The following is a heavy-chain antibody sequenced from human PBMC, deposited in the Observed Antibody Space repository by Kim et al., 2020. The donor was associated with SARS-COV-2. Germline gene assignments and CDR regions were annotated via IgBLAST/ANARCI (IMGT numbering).Heavy chain of an antibody. D-gene: IGHD3-3*01. V-gene: IGHV1-69*13. CDR1: GGTFSSYA. J-gene: IGHJ5*02. CDR2: IIPIFGTA. Sequence: SVKVSCKASGGTFSSYAISWVRQAPGQGLEWMGGIIPIFGTANYAQKFQGRVTITADESTSTAYMELSSLRSEDTAVYYCARLRFLDLGFDPWGQGTLVTVSS. CDR3: ARLRFLDLGFDP.